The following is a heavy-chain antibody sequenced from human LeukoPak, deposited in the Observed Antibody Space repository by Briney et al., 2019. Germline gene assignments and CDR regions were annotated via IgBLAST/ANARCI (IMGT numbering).Heavy chain of an antibody. CDR3: ATDLFYYYGSSGPVDY. J-gene: IGHJ4*02. CDR2: IIPIFGTA. D-gene: IGHD3-22*01. V-gene: IGHV1-69*06. Sequence: GASVKVSCKASGGTFSSYAISWVRQAPGQGLEWMGGIIPIFGTANYAQKFQGRVTMTEDTSTDTAYMELSSLRSEDTAVYYCATDLFYYYGSSGPVDYWGQGTLVTVSS. CDR1: GGTFSSYA.